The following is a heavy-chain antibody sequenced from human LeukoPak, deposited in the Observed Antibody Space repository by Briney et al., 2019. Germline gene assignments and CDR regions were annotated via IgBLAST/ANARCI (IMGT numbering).Heavy chain of an antibody. CDR3: AREADDFWSGYPISHFDY. J-gene: IGHJ4*02. CDR1: GFIFSTYN. Sequence: GGSLRLSCSASGFIFSTYNMNWVRQAPGKALEWVSSITSSSSHTYYADSVKGRYTISRDNAKNSLYLQMNSLRAEDTAVYYCAREADDFWSGYPISHFDYWGQGTLVTVSS. D-gene: IGHD3-3*01. V-gene: IGHV3-21*01. CDR2: ITSSSSHT.